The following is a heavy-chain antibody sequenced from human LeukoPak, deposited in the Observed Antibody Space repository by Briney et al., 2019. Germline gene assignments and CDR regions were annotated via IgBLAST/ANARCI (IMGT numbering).Heavy chain of an antibody. Sequence: SETLSLTCTVSGGSISSSSYYWGWIRQPPGKGLEWIGSIYYSGSTYYNPSLKSRVTISVDTSKNQFSLKLSSVTAADTAVYYCARDYGSGSYTFGYYYGMDVWGQGTTVTVSS. CDR1: GGSISSSSYY. J-gene: IGHJ6*02. D-gene: IGHD3-10*01. CDR3: ARDYGSGSYTFGYYYGMDV. V-gene: IGHV4-39*07. CDR2: IYYSGST.